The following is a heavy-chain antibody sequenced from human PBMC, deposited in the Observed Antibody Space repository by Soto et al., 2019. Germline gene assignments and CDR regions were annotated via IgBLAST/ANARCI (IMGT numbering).Heavy chain of an antibody. CDR2: IDSDGSST. Sequence: VGSLRLSCAASGFTFGSYWMNWVRQAPGKGLVWVSRIDSDGSSTTYADSVKGRFTTSRDNAKNTLYLQMSSLRVEDTAVYYCARGRPYGMDVWGQGTTVTVS. J-gene: IGHJ6*02. V-gene: IGHV3-74*01. CDR1: GFTFGSYW. CDR3: ARGRPYGMDV.